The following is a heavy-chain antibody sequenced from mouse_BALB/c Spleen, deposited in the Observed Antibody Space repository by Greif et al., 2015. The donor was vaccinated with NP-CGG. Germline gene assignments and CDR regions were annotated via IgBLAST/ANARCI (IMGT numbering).Heavy chain of an antibody. J-gene: IGHJ2*01. V-gene: IGHV2-9*02. CDR2: IWAGGST. Sequence: VNVVESGPGLVAPSQSLSITCTVSGFSLTSYGVHWVRQPPGKGLEWLGVIWAGGSTNYNSALMSRLSISKDNSKSQVFLKMNSLQTDGTAMYYCARDTDYDETFDYWGQGTTLTVSS. CDR3: ARDTDYDETFDY. CDR1: GFSLTSYG. D-gene: IGHD2-4*01.